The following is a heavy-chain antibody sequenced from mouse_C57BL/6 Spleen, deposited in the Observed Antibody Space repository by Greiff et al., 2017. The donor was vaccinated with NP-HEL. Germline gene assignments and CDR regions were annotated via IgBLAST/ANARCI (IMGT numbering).Heavy chain of an antibody. CDR2: ISDGGSYT. CDR3: ARGGYGSSYWYFDV. J-gene: IGHJ1*03. Sequence: DVKLVESGGGLVKPGGSLKLSCAASGFTFSSYAMSWVRQTPEKRLEWVATISDGGSYTYYPDNVKGRFTIYRDNAKNNLYLQMSHLKSEDTAMYYCARGGYGSSYWYFDVWGTGTTVTVSS. D-gene: IGHD1-1*01. V-gene: IGHV5-4*03. CDR1: GFTFSSYA.